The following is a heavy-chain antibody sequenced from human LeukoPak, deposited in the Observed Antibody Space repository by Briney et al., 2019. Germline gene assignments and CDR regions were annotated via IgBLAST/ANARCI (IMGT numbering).Heavy chain of an antibody. CDR2: ISAYNGNT. CDR1: GYTFTSYG. D-gene: IGHD6-19*01. V-gene: IGHV1-18*01. CDR3: ARDADQQWLLYYYYGMDV. Sequence: ASVKVSCKASGYTFTSYGISWVRQAPGQGLEWMGWISAYNGNTNYAQKLQGRVTMTTDTSTSTAYMELRSLGSDDTAVYYCARDADQQWLLYYYYGMDVWGQGTTVTVSS. J-gene: IGHJ6*02.